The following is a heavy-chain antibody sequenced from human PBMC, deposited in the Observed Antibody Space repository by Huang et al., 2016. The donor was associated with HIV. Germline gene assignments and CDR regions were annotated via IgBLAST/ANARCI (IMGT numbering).Heavy chain of an antibody. CDR3: ARDATKNPRGWFDP. J-gene: IGHJ5*02. V-gene: IGHV4-34*01. Sequence: QVQLQQWGAQLLKSAETLSLTCAVYGGSLRGYYWSWLRQAPGKGLEWIGEINHLGSSNDNPSLKSRVSMSVDGSKKQFSLTLQSITDADTAMYYCARDATKNPRGWFDPWGQGTLVTVSS. CDR1: GGSLRGYY. D-gene: IGHD1-1*01. CDR2: INHLGSS.